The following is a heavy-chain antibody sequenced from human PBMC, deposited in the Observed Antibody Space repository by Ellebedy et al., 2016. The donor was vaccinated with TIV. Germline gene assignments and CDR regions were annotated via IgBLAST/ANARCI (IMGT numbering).Heavy chain of an antibody. D-gene: IGHD1-1*01. CDR1: GVTVTSNY. J-gene: IGHJ4*02. V-gene: IGHV3-53*05. CDR2: IYSGGSM. CDR3: VRDHLGHASATTDY. Sequence: GGSLRLXXVASGVTVTSNYMSWVRQAPGKGLEWVSVIYSGGSMFYADSVKGRFTISRDNSRNTLYLEMNKVTTEDTAVFYCVRDHLGHASATTDYWGQGTRVTV.